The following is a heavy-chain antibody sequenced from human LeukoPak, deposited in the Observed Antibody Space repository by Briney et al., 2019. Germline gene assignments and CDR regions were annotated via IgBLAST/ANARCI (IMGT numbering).Heavy chain of an antibody. V-gene: IGHV1-2*02. CDR3: ARDGIDDFWSGYYNPFDY. J-gene: IGHJ4*02. CDR1: GYTFTGYY. D-gene: IGHD3-3*01. CDR2: INPNSGGT. Sequence: ASVTVSFKASGYTFTGYYMHWVRQAPGQGLEWMGWINPNSGGTNYSQKFQGRVTITRDTSISTAYMELSRLRSDDTAVYYCARDGIDDFWSGYYNPFDYWGQGTLVTVSS.